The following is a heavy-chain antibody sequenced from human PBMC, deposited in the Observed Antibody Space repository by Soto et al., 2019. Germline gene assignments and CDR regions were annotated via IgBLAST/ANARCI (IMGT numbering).Heavy chain of an antibody. CDR2: IIPILGTA. D-gene: IGHD3-22*01. J-gene: IGHJ4*02. CDR3: ARNPDPIFYDSSGYLVY. CDR1: GGTFSSYA. Sequence: EASVKVSCKASGGTFSSYAISWVRQAPGQGLEWMGGIIPILGTANYAQKFQGRVTITADESTSTAYMELSSLRSEDTAVYYCARNPDPIFYDSSGYLVYWGQGTLVTVSS. V-gene: IGHV1-69*13.